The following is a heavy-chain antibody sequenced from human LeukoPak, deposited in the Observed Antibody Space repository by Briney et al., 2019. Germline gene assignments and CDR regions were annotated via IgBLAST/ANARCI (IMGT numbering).Heavy chain of an antibody. CDR1: GFTFDDYA. CDR3: AREHLLRSFDY. D-gene: IGHD3-16*01. J-gene: IGHJ4*02. CDR2: ISGSGGST. V-gene: IGHV3-23*01. Sequence: AGGSLRLSWAASGFTFDDYAMHWVRQAPGKGLEWVSAISGSGGSTYYADSVKGRFTISRDNSKNTLYLQMNSLRAEDTAVYYCAREHLLRSFDYWGQGTLVTVSS.